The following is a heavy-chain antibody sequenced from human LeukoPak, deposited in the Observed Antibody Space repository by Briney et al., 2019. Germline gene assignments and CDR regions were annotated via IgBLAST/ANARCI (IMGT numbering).Heavy chain of an antibody. V-gene: IGHV3-15*01. CDR2: IKSKTDGGTA. CDR1: GFTFSNAW. D-gene: IGHD5-18*01. CDR3: TKPSYSYGYDY. Sequence: GGSLRLSCAVSGFTFSNAWMSCVRQAPGKGLECVGRIKSKTDGGTAEYAAPVKGRFTISRDDSKNTLYLQMNSLKTEDTAVYYCTKPSYSYGYDYWGQGTLVTVSS. J-gene: IGHJ4*02.